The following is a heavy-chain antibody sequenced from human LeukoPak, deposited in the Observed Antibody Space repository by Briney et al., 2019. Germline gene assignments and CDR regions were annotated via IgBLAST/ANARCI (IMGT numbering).Heavy chain of an antibody. CDR1: ECSVGSNY. CDR2: IYSGGST. CDR3: AKVARYSYVGVYYFDY. V-gene: IGHV3-66*01. J-gene: IGHJ4*02. Sequence: GGALRLSCAASECSVGSNYMTWVRQAPGKGVEEVSLIYSGGSTYYADSVKGRCTISRDNSKNTLYRQMNSLRAEEKAVYYCAKVARYSYVGVYYFDYWGQGPLVTVSS. D-gene: IGHD5-18*01.